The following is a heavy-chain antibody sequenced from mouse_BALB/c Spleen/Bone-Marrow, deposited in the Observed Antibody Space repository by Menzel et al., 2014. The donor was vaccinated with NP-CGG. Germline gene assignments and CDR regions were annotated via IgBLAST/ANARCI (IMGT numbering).Heavy chain of an antibody. CDR1: GFTFSSFG. J-gene: IGHJ2*01. CDR3: ARSCSISGYFDY. Sequence: EVQGVESGGGLVQPGGSRKLSCAASGFTFSSFGMHWVRQAPEKGLEWVAYISRGSSTIYYAETVKGRFTLSGDNPKNSLFLQMTTLRAADASMYYGARSCSISGYFDYWGQGTTLTVSS. D-gene: IGHD1-1*01. CDR2: ISRGSSTI. V-gene: IGHV5-17*02.